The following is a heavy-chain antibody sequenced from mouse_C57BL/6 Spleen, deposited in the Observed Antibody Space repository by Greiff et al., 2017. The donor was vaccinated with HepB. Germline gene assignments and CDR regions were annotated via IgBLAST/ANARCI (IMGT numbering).Heavy chain of an antibody. Sequence: LVKPGASVKISCKASGYSFTDYNMNWVKQSNGKSLEWIGVINPNYGTTSYNQKFKGKATLTVDQSSSTAYMQLNNLTSEDSAVYYCAIFSNYYYAMDYWGQGTSVTVSS. CDR2: INPNYGTT. J-gene: IGHJ4*01. CDR1: GYSFTDYN. CDR3: AIFSNYYYAMDY. V-gene: IGHV1-39*01. D-gene: IGHD2-5*01.